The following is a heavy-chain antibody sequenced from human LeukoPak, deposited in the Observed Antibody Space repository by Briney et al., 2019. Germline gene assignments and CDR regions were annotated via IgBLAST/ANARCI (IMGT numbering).Heavy chain of an antibody. CDR2: MSPKTGNT. Sequence: ASVKVSCKASGYTFASYDINWVRHAAGQGLEWMGWMSPKTGNTGYAPKFHGRVTMTRNLSISTAYMELSSLRSEDTAVYYCARDYVRCASSSCPGVPWGQGTLVTVSS. CDR3: ARDYVRCASSSCPGVP. V-gene: IGHV1-8*01. J-gene: IGHJ5*02. CDR1: GYTFASYD. D-gene: IGHD2-2*01.